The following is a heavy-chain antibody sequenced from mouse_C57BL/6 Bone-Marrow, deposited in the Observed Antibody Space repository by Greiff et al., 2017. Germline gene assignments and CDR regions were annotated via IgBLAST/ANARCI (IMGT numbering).Heavy chain of an antibody. D-gene: IGHD1-1*01. CDR1: GFNIKDDY. V-gene: IGHV1-55*01. J-gene: IGHJ3*01. CDR2: IYPGSGST. Sequence: QVQLKQSGAELVRPGASVKLSCTASGFNIKDDYMHWVKQRPGQGLEWIGDIYPGSGSTNYNEKFKSKATLTVDTSSSTAYMQLSSLTSEDSAVYYCARGSYPWFAYWGQGTLVTVSA. CDR3: ARGSYPWFAY.